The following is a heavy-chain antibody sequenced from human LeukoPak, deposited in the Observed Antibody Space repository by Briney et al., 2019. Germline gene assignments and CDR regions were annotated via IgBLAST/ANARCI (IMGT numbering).Heavy chain of an antibody. CDR2: ISSSSSYI. CDR3: ARDGGLYSSGWYFYFDY. V-gene: IGHV3-21*01. D-gene: IGHD6-19*01. J-gene: IGHJ4*02. CDR1: KFTFSSYS. Sequence: GGSLRLSCGASKFTFSSYSMNRVRQAPGKGLEWVSSISSSSSYIYYADSVKGRFTISRDNAKNSLYLQMNSLRAEDTAVYYCARDGGLYSSGWYFYFDYWGQGTLVTVSS.